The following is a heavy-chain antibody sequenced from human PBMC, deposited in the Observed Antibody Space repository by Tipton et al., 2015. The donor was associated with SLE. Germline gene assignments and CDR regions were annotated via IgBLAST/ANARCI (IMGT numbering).Heavy chain of an antibody. CDR3: ARDGGGDMLDF. CDR2: ISESGNT. Sequence: TLSLTCSVSGGSISSSSYYWGWIRQPPGKGLEWIGYISESGNTNYNPSLKSRVTMSVDTSKNQFSLSLTSLTPADTAIYFCARDGGGDMLDFWGQGALVTVSS. CDR1: GGSISSSSYY. D-gene: IGHD2-21*02. J-gene: IGHJ4*02. V-gene: IGHV4-39*07.